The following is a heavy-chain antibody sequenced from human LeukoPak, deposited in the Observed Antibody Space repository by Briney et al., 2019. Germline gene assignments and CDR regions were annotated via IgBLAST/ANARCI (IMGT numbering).Heavy chain of an antibody. CDR2: IRYDGSNK. V-gene: IGHV3-30*02. Sequence: GGSLRLSCAASGFTFSSYGMHWVRQAPGKGLEWVAFIRYDGSNKYYADSVKGRFTISRDNSKNTLYLQMNSLRAEDTAVYYCAKRGQYSSSWATDYWGQGTLVIISS. CDR1: GFTFSSYG. D-gene: IGHD6-6*01. CDR3: AKRGQYSSSWATDY. J-gene: IGHJ4*02.